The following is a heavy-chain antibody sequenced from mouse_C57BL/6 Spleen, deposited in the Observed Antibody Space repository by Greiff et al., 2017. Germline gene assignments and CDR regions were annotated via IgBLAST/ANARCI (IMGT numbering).Heavy chain of an antibody. J-gene: IGHJ4*01. CDR1: GYTFTDYT. Sequence: EVQLQESGPELVKPGASVKIPCKASGYTFTDYTMDWVKQSHGKSLEWIGDINPNNGCTIYNQKFKGKATLTVDKSSSTAYMELRSLTSEDTAVYYCARRNRWGYYAMDYWGQGTSVTVSS. D-gene: IGHD1-1*02. CDR3: ARRNRWGYYAMDY. V-gene: IGHV1-18*01. CDR2: INPNNGCT.